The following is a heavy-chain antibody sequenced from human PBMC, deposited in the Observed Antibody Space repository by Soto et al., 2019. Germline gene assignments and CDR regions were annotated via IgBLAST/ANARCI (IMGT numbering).Heavy chain of an antibody. CDR1: GGSISSGGYY. CDR3: ARVFLVAGAGGPKQIDY. D-gene: IGHD2-15*01. J-gene: IGHJ4*02. V-gene: IGHV4-31*03. Sequence: QVQLQESGPGLVKPSQTLSLTCIVSGGSISSGGYYWSWIRHHPGTGLGWIGYIYYGGSTYYNPSLKSRVTISVDTSKNQFFLKLSSVTAADTAVYYCARVFLVAGAGGPKQIDYWGQGTLVTVSS. CDR2: IYYGGST.